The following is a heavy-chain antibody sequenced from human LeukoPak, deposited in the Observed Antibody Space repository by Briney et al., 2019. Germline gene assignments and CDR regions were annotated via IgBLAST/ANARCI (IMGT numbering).Heavy chain of an antibody. CDR2: ISAYNGNT. CDR1: GYTFTSYG. Sequence: ASVKVSCKASGYTFTSYGISWVRQAPGQGLEWMGWISAYNGNTNYAQKLQGRVTMTRDASISTAYMELSRLRSDDTAVYYCARVKWELDPDFDYWGQGTLVTVSS. V-gene: IGHV1-18*01. CDR3: ARVKWELDPDFDY. D-gene: IGHD1-26*01. J-gene: IGHJ4*02.